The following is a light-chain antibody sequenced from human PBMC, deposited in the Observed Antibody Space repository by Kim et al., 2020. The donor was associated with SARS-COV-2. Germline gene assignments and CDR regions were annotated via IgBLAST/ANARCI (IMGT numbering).Light chain of an antibody. CDR1: SSDVGYYNR. Sequence: GQSVTISCTRTSSDVGYYNRVAWYQQTPGTAPKLIIYEVSHRPSGVPDRLSGSKSGNTASLTISGLQAEDEADYYCNSWTSSNTFVFGTGTKVTVL. V-gene: IGLV2-18*02. J-gene: IGLJ1*01. CDR3: NSWTSSNTFV. CDR2: EVS.